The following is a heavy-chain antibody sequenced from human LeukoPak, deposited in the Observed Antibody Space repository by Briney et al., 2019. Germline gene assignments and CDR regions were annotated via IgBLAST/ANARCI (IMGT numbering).Heavy chain of an antibody. D-gene: IGHD1-26*01. CDR1: GYTFSSYY. CDR2: INPNSGGT. CDR3: ATGEVGATLTDH. Sequence: ASVKVSCKASGYTFSSYYMHWLRQAPGQGLEWMGWINPNSGGTNYAQKFQGRVTMTRDTSISTAYMELSRLRSDDTAVYYCATGEVGATLTDHWGQGTLVTVSS. V-gene: IGHV1-2*02. J-gene: IGHJ4*02.